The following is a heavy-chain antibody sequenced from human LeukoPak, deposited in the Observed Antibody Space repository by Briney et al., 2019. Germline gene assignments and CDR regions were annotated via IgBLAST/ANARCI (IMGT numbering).Heavy chain of an antibody. D-gene: IGHD1-26*01. CDR3: ARGWASGSYYNY. V-gene: IGHV4-39*01. J-gene: IGHJ4*02. CDR1: GGSISSSSYY. CDR2: IYYRGST. Sequence: PSETLSLTCTVSGGSISSSSYYWGWIRPPPGKGLEWIGSIYYRGSTYYNPSLKSRVTIFVDTSKNQFSLKLSSVTAADTAVYYCARGWASGSYYNYWGQGTLVTVSS.